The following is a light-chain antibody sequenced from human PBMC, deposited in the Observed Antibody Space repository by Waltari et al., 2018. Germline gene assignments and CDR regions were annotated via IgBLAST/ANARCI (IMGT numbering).Light chain of an antibody. CDR1: SSDVGPYRY. J-gene: IGLJ3*02. Sequence: QSALTQPRSVSGSPGQSVTISCTGTSSDVGPYRYVSLYQHHPGKAPKVMVFDVSRRPSGVPDRFSGSKAGNTASLTISGRQAEDEADYYCCSYAGDAVYMFGGGTKVTVL. V-gene: IGLV2-11*01. CDR3: CSYAGDAVYM. CDR2: DVS.